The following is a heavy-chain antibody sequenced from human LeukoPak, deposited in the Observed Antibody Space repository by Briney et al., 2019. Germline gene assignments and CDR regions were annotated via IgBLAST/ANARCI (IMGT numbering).Heavy chain of an antibody. V-gene: IGHV4-31*03. CDR1: GGSISSGGYY. Sequence: PSETLSLTCTVSGGSISSGGYYWSWIRQHPGKGLEWLGYIYYSGSTYYNPSLKSRVTMSVDPSKNQFSLKLSSVTAADTAVYYCARAVTYYDILTGYSPLHFDYWGQGTLVTVSS. D-gene: IGHD3-9*01. CDR2: IYYSGST. CDR3: ARAVTYYDILTGYSPLHFDY. J-gene: IGHJ4*02.